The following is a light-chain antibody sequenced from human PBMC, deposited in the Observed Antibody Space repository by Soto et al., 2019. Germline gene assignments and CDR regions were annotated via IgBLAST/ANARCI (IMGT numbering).Light chain of an antibody. V-gene: IGKV3-15*01. CDR3: QQSYSGPPIT. CDR1: QSVSIN. CDR2: GAS. J-gene: IGKJ5*01. Sequence: EVVMTQSPATLSVSPGERATLSCRASQSVSINLAWYQQKPGQVPRLLIYGASTRANGIPARFSGSGFGTEFTLTISSLQSEDFAVYYCQQSYSGPPITFGQGTRLEIK.